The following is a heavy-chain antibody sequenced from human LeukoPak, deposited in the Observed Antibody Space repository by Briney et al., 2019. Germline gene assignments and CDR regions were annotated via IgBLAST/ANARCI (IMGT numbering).Heavy chain of an antibody. CDR2: VDPEDGET. D-gene: IGHD2-15*01. CDR3: ATMEYCSGGSCPD. Sequence: ASVKVSCKLSGYTFTDYYMHWVQQAPGKGLEWMGLVDPEDGETIYAEKFQGRVTITADTSTDTAYMELSSLRSEDTAVYYCATMEYCSGGSCPDWGQGTLVTVSS. CDR1: GYTFTDYY. J-gene: IGHJ4*02. V-gene: IGHV1-69-2*01.